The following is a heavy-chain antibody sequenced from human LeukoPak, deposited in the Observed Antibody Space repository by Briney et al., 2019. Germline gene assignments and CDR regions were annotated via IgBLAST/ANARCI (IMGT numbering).Heavy chain of an antibody. V-gene: IGHV3-33*01. D-gene: IGHD2-21*02. Sequence: PGGSLRLSCAASGFTFSSYGMHWVRQAPGKGLEWVAFIWYDGSNKYYADSVKGRFTISRDNSENTLYLQMNSLRAEDTAVYHCARDPHSYCGGACYLFFGFWGQGTLVTVSS. J-gene: IGHJ4*02. CDR2: IWYDGSNK. CDR1: GFTFSSYG. CDR3: ARDPHSYCGGACYLFFGF.